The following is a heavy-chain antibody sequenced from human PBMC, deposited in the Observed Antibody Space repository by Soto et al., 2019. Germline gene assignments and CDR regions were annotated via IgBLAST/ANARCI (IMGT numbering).Heavy chain of an antibody. Sequence: PGGSLRLSCAASGFTFTSHAMSWVRQSQGKGLEWVSYISSSSGTIYYADSVKGRFTISRDNAKNSLYLQMNSLRAEDTAVYYCARAALYNWNDVSWFDPWGQGTLVTVSS. J-gene: IGHJ5*02. V-gene: IGHV3-48*01. CDR2: ISSSSGTI. CDR1: GFTFTSHA. D-gene: IGHD1-1*01. CDR3: ARAALYNWNDVSWFDP.